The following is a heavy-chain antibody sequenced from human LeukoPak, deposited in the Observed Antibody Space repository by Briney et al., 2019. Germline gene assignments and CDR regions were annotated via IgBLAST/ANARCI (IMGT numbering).Heavy chain of an antibody. J-gene: IGHJ6*02. V-gene: IGHV4-34*01. CDR1: GGPFSVYY. D-gene: IGHD3-10*01. CDR3: ARGVTMVRGVTYYYYYYGMDV. Sequence: SETVSLTCAVYGGPFSVYYWSWTRQPPEKGVVCIGEINHSGSTNYNPSLKSRVTISVDTSKNQFSLKLSSVTAADTAVYYCARGVTMVRGVTYYYYYYGMDVWGQGTTVTVSS. CDR2: INHSGST.